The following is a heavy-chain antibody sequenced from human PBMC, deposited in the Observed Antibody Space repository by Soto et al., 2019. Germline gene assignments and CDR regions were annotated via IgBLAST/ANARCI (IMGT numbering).Heavy chain of an antibody. CDR3: ARQPTTGDTDLWFDP. Sequence: SETLSLTCNVSGGSISTSHSYWAWIRKPPGKGLGWLANIFYSGSTYYNPSLASRVTVSVDTSKNEFSLKLRSVTAADTAVYYCARQPTTGDTDLWFDPWGQGTLVTVSS. V-gene: IGHV4-39*01. J-gene: IGHJ5*02. D-gene: IGHD2-21*01. CDR1: GGSISTSHSY. CDR2: IFYSGST.